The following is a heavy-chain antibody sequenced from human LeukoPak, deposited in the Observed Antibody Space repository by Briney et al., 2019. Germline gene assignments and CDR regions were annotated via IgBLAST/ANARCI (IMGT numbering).Heavy chain of an antibody. D-gene: IGHD5-12*01. V-gene: IGHV4-61*02. J-gene: IGHJ4*02. CDR3: ARAGYSGYDSTFFDY. Sequence: SETLSLTCTVSGGSISSGSYYWSWIRQPAGKGLEWIGRIYTSGSTNYNPSLKSRVTISVDTSKNRFSLKLSSVTAADTAVYYCARAGYSGYDSTFFDYWGQGTLVTVSS. CDR2: IYTSGST. CDR1: GGSISSGSYY.